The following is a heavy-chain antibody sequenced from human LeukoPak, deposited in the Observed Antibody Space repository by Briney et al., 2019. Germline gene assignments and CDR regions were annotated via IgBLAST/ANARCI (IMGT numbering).Heavy chain of an antibody. D-gene: IGHD1/OR15-1a*01. CDR3: ARDASMTVTTDYWYFDL. Sequence: SETLSLTCAVYGGSFSGYYWSWIRQPPGKGLEWIGEINHSGSTNYNPSLKSRVTISVDTSKNQFSLKLSSVTAADTAVYYCARDASMTVTTDYWYFDLWGRGTLVTVSS. J-gene: IGHJ2*01. CDR2: INHSGST. CDR1: GGSFSGYY. V-gene: IGHV4-34*01.